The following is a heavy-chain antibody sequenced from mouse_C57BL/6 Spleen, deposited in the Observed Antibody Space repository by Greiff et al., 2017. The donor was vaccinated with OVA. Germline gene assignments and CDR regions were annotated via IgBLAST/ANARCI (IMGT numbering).Heavy chain of an antibody. J-gene: IGHJ4*01. Sequence: VQLKQSGAELVKPGASVKLSCTASGFNIKDYYMHWVKQRTEQGLEWIGRIDPEDGETKYAPKFQGKATITADTSSNTAYLQLSSLTSEDTAVYYCASSDSSGSYAMDYWGQGTSVTVSS. V-gene: IGHV14-2*01. CDR1: GFNIKDYY. D-gene: IGHD3-2*02. CDR3: ASSDSSGSYAMDY. CDR2: IDPEDGET.